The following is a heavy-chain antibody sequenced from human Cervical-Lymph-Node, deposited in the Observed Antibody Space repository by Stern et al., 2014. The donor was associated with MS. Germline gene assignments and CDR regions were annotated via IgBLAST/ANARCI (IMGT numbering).Heavy chain of an antibody. Sequence: QVQLVQSGVEVKKPGASVKVSCKASGYSFTTNGFTWVRQAPGQGLERMGWISAKNGDTPHAQRFQGRLTLTTDTSTSTAYMELRGLRADDTALYYCARSYDWNDVLLDPWGQGTLVTVSS. V-gene: IGHV1-18*04. CDR1: GYSFTTNG. D-gene: IGHD1-20*01. J-gene: IGHJ5*02. CDR2: ISAKNGDT. CDR3: ARSYDWNDVLLDP.